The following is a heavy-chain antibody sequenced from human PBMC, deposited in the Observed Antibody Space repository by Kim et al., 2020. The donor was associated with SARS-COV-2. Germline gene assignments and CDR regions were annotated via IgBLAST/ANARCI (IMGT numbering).Heavy chain of an antibody. V-gene: IGHV4-59*01. J-gene: IGHJ3*02. D-gene: IGHD3-22*01. CDR3: ARVYPITMIRVFAFDI. Sequence: SETLSLTCTVSGGSISSYYWSWIRQPPGKGLEWIGYIYYSGSTNYNPSLKSRVTISVDTSKNQFSLKLSSVTAADTAVYYCARVYPITMIRVFAFDIWGQGTMVTVSS. CDR1: GGSISSYY. CDR2: IYYSGST.